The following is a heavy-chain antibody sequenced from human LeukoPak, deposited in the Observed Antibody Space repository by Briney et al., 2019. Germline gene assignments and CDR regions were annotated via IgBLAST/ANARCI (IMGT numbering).Heavy chain of an antibody. J-gene: IGHJ4*02. V-gene: IGHV3-48*01. Sequence: QAGGSLRLSCAASGFTFSSYSMNWVRQAPGKGLEWVSYISSSSSTIYYADSVKGRFTISRDNSKNTLYLQMNSLRAEDTAVYYCAREAGEYCGGDCYSRGSIDYWGQGTLVTVSS. CDR2: ISSSSSTI. D-gene: IGHD2-21*02. CDR3: AREAGEYCGGDCYSRGSIDY. CDR1: GFTFSSYS.